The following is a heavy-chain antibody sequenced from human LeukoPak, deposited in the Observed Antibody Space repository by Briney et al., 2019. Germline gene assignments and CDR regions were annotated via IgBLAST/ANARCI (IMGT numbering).Heavy chain of an antibody. V-gene: IGHV3-49*04. CDR3: VRNSGTYRGYGLDV. CDR1: GFPFRDHA. J-gene: IGHJ6*02. D-gene: IGHD1-26*01. Sequence: PGGSLRLSCTASGFPFRDHAMSWVRQAPGKGLEWVGFIRTNPNGATVEYAAFVKARFTISRDDSNNIAYLEMNSLKTEDTAVYYCVRNSGTYRGYGLDVWGQGTTVTVSS. CDR2: IRTNPNGATV.